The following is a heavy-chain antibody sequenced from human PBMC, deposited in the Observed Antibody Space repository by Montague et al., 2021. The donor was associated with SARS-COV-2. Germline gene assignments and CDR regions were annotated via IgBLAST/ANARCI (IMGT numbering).Heavy chain of an antibody. CDR3: VRQPGQWLPREWFWFDP. J-gene: IGHJ5*02. V-gene: IGHV4-39*01. D-gene: IGHD6-19*01. Sequence: SETLSLTCTVSGGSDSSTSYYWGWFCQPPAKGPEWIGSIYYSWSTYYNPSLKSRVTISVDTSKNQFSLKLSSVTDADKAVYYCVRQPGQWLPREWFWFDPWGQGTLVTVSS. CDR1: GGSDSSTSYY. CDR2: IYYSWST.